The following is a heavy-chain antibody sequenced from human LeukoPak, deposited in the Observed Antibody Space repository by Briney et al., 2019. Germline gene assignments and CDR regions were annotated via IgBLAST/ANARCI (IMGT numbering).Heavy chain of an antibody. CDR1: DYSITTAYY. Sequence: SETLSLTCTVSDYSITTAYYWGWIRQPPGKVLEWIGSIYHSGNTYHNPSLKSRVTISVDTSRNQFSLKLRSVTAADTAVYYCARVVTSGYYMLDDWGQGTLVTVSS. V-gene: IGHV4-38-2*02. CDR3: ARVVTSGYYMLDD. CDR2: IYHSGNT. D-gene: IGHD3-3*01. J-gene: IGHJ4*02.